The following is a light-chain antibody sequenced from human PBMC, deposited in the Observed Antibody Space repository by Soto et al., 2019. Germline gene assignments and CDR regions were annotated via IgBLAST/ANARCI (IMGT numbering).Light chain of an antibody. V-gene: IGKV3-15*01. CDR2: GAS. Sequence: IVMTQSPATLSVSPGERATLSCRASQSVSSSLAWYQQKPGQGPRLLIYGASTRATGIPARFSGSGSGTEFTLTISSLQSEDVAVYYYQQYKNWLRTTFGGGTKVEIK. J-gene: IGKJ4*01. CDR3: QQYKNWLRTT. CDR1: QSVSSS.